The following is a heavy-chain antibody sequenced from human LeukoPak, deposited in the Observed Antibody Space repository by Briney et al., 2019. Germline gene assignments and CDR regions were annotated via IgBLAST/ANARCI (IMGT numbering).Heavy chain of an antibody. J-gene: IGHJ4*02. Sequence: PGGSLRFSCAASGFTFSSYAMSWVRQAPGKGLEWVSAISGSGGTTYYADSVKGRFTISRDSSKNTLYLQMNSLRAEDTAVYYCAKGSFEFGPVPYYFDYWGQGTLVTVSS. CDR3: AKGSFEFGPVPYYFDY. D-gene: IGHD3-10*01. V-gene: IGHV3-23*01. CDR2: ISGSGGTT. CDR1: GFTFSSYA.